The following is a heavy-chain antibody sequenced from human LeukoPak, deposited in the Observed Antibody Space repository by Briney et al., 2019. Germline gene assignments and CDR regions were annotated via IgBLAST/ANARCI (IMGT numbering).Heavy chain of an antibody. Sequence: GGSLRLSCAASGFTFSSYWMHWVRQAPGKGLEWVANIKQDGSEKSYVDSVKGRFTISRDNAKNSLYLQMNSLRAEDTAVYYCARADSSIAARLSRSSIFNYYYYMVVWGKGTTVTVSS. CDR3: ARADSSIAARLSRSSIFNYYYYMVV. J-gene: IGHJ6*03. D-gene: IGHD6-6*01. V-gene: IGHV3-7*01. CDR1: GFTFSSYW. CDR2: IKQDGSEK.